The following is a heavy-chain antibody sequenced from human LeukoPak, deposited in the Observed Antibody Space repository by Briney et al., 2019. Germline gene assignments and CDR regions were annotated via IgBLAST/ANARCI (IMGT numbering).Heavy chain of an antibody. CDR1: GXTFSSYA. D-gene: IGHD2-2*01. J-gene: IGHJ6*02. CDR3: ARWFCTSTSCHYYYYGMDV. V-gene: IGHV3-48*03. CDR2: ISSSGDTV. Sequence: GGSLRLSCAASGXTFSSYAMHWVRQAPGKGLEWVSFISSSGDTVNYVDSVKGRFTISRDNAKNSLFLQMNSLRAEDTAVYYCARWFCTSTSCHYYYYGMDVWGQGTTVTVSS.